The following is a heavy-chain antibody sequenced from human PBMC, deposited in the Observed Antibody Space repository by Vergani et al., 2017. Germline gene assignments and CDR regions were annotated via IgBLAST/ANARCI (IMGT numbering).Heavy chain of an antibody. V-gene: IGHV3-23*01. CDR1: GFSFTTYG. CDR2: ISASGDST. CDR3: VKEKIDLGSYFFDS. D-gene: IGHD2/OR15-2a*01. J-gene: IGHJ4*01. Sequence: EVQLLESGGGLVQPGGSLRLSCAASGFSFTTYGMRWVRQAPGKGLEWVSAISASGDSTSYADSVKGRFVISRDNSKNALFLQSNSLRAEDTAIYYCVKEKIDLGSYFFDSWGHGILVTVSS.